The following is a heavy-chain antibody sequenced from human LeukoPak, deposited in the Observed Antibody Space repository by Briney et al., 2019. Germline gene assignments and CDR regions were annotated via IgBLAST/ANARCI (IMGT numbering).Heavy chain of an antibody. D-gene: IGHD3/OR15-3a*01. V-gene: IGHV3-7*03. Sequence: GGSLRLSCAASGFTFADTWMNWVRPVPGQGLEWVANIKQDGSEKFYVASVKGRFTISRDNGKSSLYLQMNSLRAEDTALYYCATSYDMGWLIGYWGQGTLVTVSS. CDR3: ATSYDMGWLIGY. CDR1: GFTFADTW. CDR2: IKQDGSEK. J-gene: IGHJ4*02.